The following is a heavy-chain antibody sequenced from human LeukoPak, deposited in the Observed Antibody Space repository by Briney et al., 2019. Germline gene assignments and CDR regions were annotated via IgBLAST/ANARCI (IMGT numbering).Heavy chain of an antibody. Sequence: GGSLRLSCAASGFTFSSYAMSWVRQAPGKGLEWVSAISGSGGSTYYADSVKGRFTISRDNSKNTLYLQMNSLRAEDTAVYYCAKRTGSTYYGSGSYYFDYWGQGTLVTISS. CDR2: ISGSGGST. J-gene: IGHJ4*02. CDR3: AKRTGSTYYGSGSYYFDY. D-gene: IGHD3-10*01. CDR1: GFTFSSYA. V-gene: IGHV3-23*01.